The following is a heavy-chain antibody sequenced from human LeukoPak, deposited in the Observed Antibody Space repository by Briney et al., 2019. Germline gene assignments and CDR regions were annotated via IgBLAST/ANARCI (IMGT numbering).Heavy chain of an antibody. CDR2: INHSGST. J-gene: IGHJ5*02. Sequence: SETLSLTCAVYGGSFSGYYWSWIRQPPGKGLEWIGEINHSGSTNYNPSLKSRVTISVDTSKNQFSLKLSSVTAADTAVYYCARRADIVVVPAAKNGRNWFDPWGQGTLVTVSS. D-gene: IGHD2-2*01. CDR3: ARRADIVVVPAAKNGRNWFDP. V-gene: IGHV4-34*01. CDR1: GGSFSGYY.